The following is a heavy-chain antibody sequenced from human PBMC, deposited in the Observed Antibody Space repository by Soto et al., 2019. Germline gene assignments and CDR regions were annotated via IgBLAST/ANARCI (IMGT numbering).Heavy chain of an antibody. CDR2: TYYRSRWYN. J-gene: IGHJ4*03. Sequence: SQTLSLTWAISWDSVSGNSAAWNWIRQSPSRGLEWLGRTYYRSRWYNDYAVSVKSRITVTPDTSKNQFSLHLNSVTPEDTAVYYCAREFPYYVRCDSYLDYCGQGYLVAVSS. D-gene: IGHD3-16*01. CDR3: AREFPYYVRCDSYLDY. CDR1: WDSVSGNSAA. V-gene: IGHV6-1*01.